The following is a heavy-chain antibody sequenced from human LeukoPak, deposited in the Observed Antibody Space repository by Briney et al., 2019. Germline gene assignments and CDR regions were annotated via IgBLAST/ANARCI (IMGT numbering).Heavy chain of an antibody. CDR3: VRGPYPGMAVGGTNRPSWVDY. Sequence: GASVKVSCKASGYIFTNYYMHWVRQAPGQGLEWMGIINPLGGSTTYTQKFQGRVTMTRDTSTTTVYMELSSLRSEDSAVYYCVRGPYPGMAVGGTNRPSWVDYWGQGTLVTVSS. V-gene: IGHV1-46*01. D-gene: IGHD6-13*01. CDR1: GYIFTNYY. J-gene: IGHJ4*02. CDR2: INPLGGST.